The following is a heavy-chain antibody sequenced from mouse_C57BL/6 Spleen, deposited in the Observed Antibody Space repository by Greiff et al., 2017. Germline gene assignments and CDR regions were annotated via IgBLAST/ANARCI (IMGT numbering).Heavy chain of an antibody. Sequence: EVKLVESGEGLVKPGGSLKLSCAASGFTFSSYAMSWVRQTPEKRLEWVAYISSGGDYIYYADTVKGRFTISRDNARNTLYLQMSSLKSEDTAMYYCTREGSGHYYAMDYWGQGTSVTVSS. CDR3: TREGSGHYYAMDY. V-gene: IGHV5-9-1*02. CDR1: GFTFSSYA. J-gene: IGHJ4*01. D-gene: IGHD3-2*02. CDR2: ISSGGDYI.